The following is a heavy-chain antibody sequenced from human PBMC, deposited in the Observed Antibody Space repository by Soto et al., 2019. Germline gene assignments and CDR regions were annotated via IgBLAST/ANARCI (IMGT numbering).Heavy chain of an antibody. J-gene: IGHJ6*02. Sequence: ASVKVSCKASGYTFLGYEIHWVRQAPGQGLEYMAWMNPNSGATRNAQKFQGRVTMTRDTSISTAYMELSSLTPDDTAIYYCVRSYRAGGPVPIAPWGQGTTVTVSS. D-gene: IGHD2-2*01. V-gene: IGHV1-2*02. CDR2: MNPNSGAT. CDR3: VRSYRAGGPVPIAP. CDR1: GYTFLGYE.